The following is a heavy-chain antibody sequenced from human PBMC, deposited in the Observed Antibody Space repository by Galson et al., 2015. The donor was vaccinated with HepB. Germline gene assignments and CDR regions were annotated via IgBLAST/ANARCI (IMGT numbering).Heavy chain of an antibody. V-gene: IGHV3-30*19. CDR2: ITHDDSFE. CDR3: ARDVSGTVDY. CDR1: GFTFSSYG. J-gene: IGHJ4*02. D-gene: IGHD1-14*01. Sequence: SVRLSCAASGFTFSSYGMHWVRQAPDKGLESVSVITHDDSFEGYADSVKGRFTVSRDDSKNTLYLQMNRLNPEDTAVYYCARDVSGTVDYWGQGTLVTVSS.